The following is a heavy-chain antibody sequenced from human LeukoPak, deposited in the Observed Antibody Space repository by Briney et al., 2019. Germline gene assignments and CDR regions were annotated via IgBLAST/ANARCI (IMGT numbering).Heavy chain of an antibody. J-gene: IGHJ4*02. CDR1: GFTVSSNY. CDR3: ARGYDKAFDY. CDR2: IYSGGST. V-gene: IGHV3-66*01. Sequence: PGGSLRLSCTASGFTVSSNYMSWVRQAPGKGLEWVSVIYSGGSTYYADSVKGRFTISRDSSKNTLYLQMNSLRAEDTAVYYCARGYDKAFDYWGQGTLVTVSS. D-gene: IGHD1-1*01.